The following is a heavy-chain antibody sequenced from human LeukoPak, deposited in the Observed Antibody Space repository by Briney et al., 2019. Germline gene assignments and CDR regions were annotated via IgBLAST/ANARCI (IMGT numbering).Heavy chain of an antibody. J-gene: IGHJ3*02. Sequence: NPSETLSLTCAVYGGSFSGYYWSWIRQPPGKGLEWIGEINHSGSTNYNPSLKSRVTISVDTSKNQFSLKLSSVTAADTPVYYCARGGVSAFDIWGQGTMVTVSS. D-gene: IGHD5/OR15-5a*01. CDR1: GGSFSGYY. V-gene: IGHV4-34*01. CDR3: ARGGVSAFDI. CDR2: INHSGST.